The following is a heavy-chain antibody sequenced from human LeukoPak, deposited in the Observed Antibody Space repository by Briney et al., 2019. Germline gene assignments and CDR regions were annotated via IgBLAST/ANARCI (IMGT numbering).Heavy chain of an antibody. D-gene: IGHD6-19*01. CDR2: IGGGGPTT. Sequence: GGSLRLSCAASGFTFGTYAMNWVRQAPAKGLEWVSTIGGGGPTTDYADSVKDRFTISRDNSKNTLYLQMNSLRAEDTAVYFCARGFLGGTDQYFDSWGQGTLVTVSS. V-gene: IGHV3-23*01. J-gene: IGHJ4*02. CDR3: ARGFLGGTDQYFDS. CDR1: GFTFGTYA.